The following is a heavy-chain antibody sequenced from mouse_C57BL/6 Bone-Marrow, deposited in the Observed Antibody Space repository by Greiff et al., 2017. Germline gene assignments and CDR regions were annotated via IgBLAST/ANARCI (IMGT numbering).Heavy chain of an antibody. CDR3: AKSGGYYFSYFGV. J-gene: IGHJ1*03. CDR1: GFSLTSYG. V-gene: IGHV2-5*01. D-gene: IGHD2-3*01. CDR2: IWRGGST. Sequence: QVQLKESGPGLVQPSQSLSITCTVSGFSLTSYGVHWVRQSPGKGLEWLGVIWRGGSTDYNAAFMSRLSITKDNSKTQVFFKMNSLQADDTSIYYCAKSGGYYFSYFGVWGTGTTVTVSS.